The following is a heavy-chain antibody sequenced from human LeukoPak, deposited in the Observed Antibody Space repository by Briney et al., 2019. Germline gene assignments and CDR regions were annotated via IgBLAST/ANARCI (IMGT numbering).Heavy chain of an antibody. CDR1: GGSISSGSYY. D-gene: IGHD3-10*01. Sequence: PSETLSLTCTVSGGSISSGSYYWSWIRQPAGKGLEWIGRIYTSGSTNYNPSLKSRVTMSVDTSKNQFSLKLSSVTAADTAVYYCARGWESYYYGSGSYLDYMDVWGKGTTVTISS. V-gene: IGHV4-61*02. CDR3: ARGWESYYYGSGSYLDYMDV. CDR2: IYTSGST. J-gene: IGHJ6*03.